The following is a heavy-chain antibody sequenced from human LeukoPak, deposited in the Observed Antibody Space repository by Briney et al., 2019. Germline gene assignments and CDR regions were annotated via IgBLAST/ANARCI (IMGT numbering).Heavy chain of an antibody. CDR3: ARGCRVKRLGYYYDSSGYYRGLDY. V-gene: IGHV4-34*01. D-gene: IGHD3-22*01. CDR2: INHSGST. J-gene: IGHJ4*02. Sequence: KPSETLSLTCAVYGGSFSGYYWSWIRQPPGKGLEWIGEINHSGSTNYNPSLKSRVTISVDTSKNQFSLKLSSVTAADTAVYYCARGCRVKRLGYYYDSSGYYRGLDYWGQGTLVTVSS. CDR1: GGSFSGYY.